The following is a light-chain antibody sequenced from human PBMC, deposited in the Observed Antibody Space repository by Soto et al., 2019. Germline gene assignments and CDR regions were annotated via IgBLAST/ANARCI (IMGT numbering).Light chain of an antibody. Sequence: ETVMTQSPATLSVSPGERATLSCRASQSIRSTLAWFQQKPGQAPRLLIYDASKRATGIPARFSGSGSGTEFTLPISSLQSEDFAVYYCQQYNNWPRTFGQGIIVDIK. CDR1: QSIRST. J-gene: IGKJ1*01. CDR3: QQYNNWPRT. CDR2: DAS. V-gene: IGKV3-15*01.